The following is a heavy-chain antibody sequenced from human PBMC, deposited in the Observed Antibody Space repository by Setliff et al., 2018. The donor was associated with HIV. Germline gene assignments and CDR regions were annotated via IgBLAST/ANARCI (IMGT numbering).Heavy chain of an antibody. CDR1: GYTFTTFG. CDR2: ISAYNGHT. Sequence: ASVKVSCKASGYTFTTFGISWVRQAPGQGLEWMGWISAYNGHTNYAQKFQGRVTMTTDTSTSTAYMELRSLRSDDTAVYYCARLGSGWSDSYYYAMDVWGQGTMVTVSS. D-gene: IGHD6-19*01. CDR3: ARLGSGWSDSYYYAMDV. V-gene: IGHV1-18*01. J-gene: IGHJ6*02.